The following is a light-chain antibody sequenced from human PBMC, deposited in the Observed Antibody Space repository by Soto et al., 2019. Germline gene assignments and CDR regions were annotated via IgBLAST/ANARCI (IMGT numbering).Light chain of an antibody. J-gene: IGLJ2*01. CDR2: EGS. Sequence: QSALTQPASVSGSPGQSITISCTGTSSDVGSYNLVSWYQQHPGKAPKLMIYEGSKRPSGVSHRFSGSKSGDTASLTISGLQAEDEADYYCCSYAGSSTFVFFGGGTKLTVL. V-gene: IGLV2-23*03. CDR3: CSYAGSSTFVF. CDR1: SSDVGSYNL.